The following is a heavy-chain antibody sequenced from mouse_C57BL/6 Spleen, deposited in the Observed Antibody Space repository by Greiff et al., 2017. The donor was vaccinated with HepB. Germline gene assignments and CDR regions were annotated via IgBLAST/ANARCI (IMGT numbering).Heavy chain of an antibody. V-gene: IGHV7-3*01. D-gene: IGHD1-1*01. CDR3: ARWGYYGSSSYAMDY. CDR1: GFTFTDYY. Sequence: EVKLMESGGGLVQPGGSLSLSCAASGFTFTDYYMSWVRQPPGKALEWLGFIRNKANGYTTEYSASVKGRFTISRDNSQSILYLQMNALRAEDSATYYCARWGYYGSSSYAMDYWGQGTSVTVSS. J-gene: IGHJ4*01. CDR2: IRNKANGYTT.